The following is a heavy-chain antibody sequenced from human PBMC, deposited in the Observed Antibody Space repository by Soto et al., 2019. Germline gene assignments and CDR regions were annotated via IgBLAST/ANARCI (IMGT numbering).Heavy chain of an antibody. CDR2: ISYDGSNK. J-gene: IGHJ6*03. CDR3: AKDGLHDYGDYGEDYYYYYYMDV. Sequence: GGSLRLSCAASGFTFSSYGMHWVRQAPGKGLEWVAVISYDGSNKYYADSVKGRFTISRDNSKNTLYLQMNSLRAEDTAVYYCAKDGLHDYGDYGEDYYYYYYMDVWGKGTTVTVSS. CDR1: GFTFSSYG. D-gene: IGHD4-17*01. V-gene: IGHV3-30*18.